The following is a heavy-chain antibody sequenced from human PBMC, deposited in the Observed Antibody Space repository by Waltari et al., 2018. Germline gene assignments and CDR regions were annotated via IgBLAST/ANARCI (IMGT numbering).Heavy chain of an antibody. D-gene: IGHD2-15*01. CDR2: VRGDGRT. CDR3: ARDRGRGLYLDT. J-gene: IGHJ4*02. Sequence: CWSWGRQRPRRGLGGIGQVRGDGRTNYNPSFARRVIISLDTSTHHFALEMTSATAADTARYYCARDRGRGLYLDTWGQGILVTVAP. V-gene: IGHV4-4*02. CDR1: C.